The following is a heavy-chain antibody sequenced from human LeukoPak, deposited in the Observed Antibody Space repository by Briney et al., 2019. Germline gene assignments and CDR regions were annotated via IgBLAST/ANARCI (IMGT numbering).Heavy chain of an antibody. Sequence: GGSLRLSCAASGSTFSSYGMHWVRQAPGKGLEWVAVIWYDGSNKYYADSVKGRFTISRDNSKNTLYLQMNSLRAEDTAVYYCARVAEDTAMANYFDYWGQGTLVTVSS. D-gene: IGHD5-18*01. CDR3: ARVAEDTAMANYFDY. CDR1: GSTFSSYG. J-gene: IGHJ4*02. CDR2: IWYDGSNK. V-gene: IGHV3-33*01.